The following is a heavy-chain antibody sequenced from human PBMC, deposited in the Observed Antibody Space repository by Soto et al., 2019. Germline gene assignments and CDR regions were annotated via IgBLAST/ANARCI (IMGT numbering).Heavy chain of an antibody. CDR1: GYTFTSYG. CDR2: ISAYNGNT. Sequence: ASVKVSCKASGYTFTSYGISWVRQAPGQGLEWMGWISAYNGNTNYAQKLQGRVTMTTDTSTSTAYMELRSLRSDDTAVYYCARARPLLNYYYYMDVWGKGTTVTVSS. CDR3: ARARPLLNYYYYMDV. J-gene: IGHJ6*03. V-gene: IGHV1-18*01.